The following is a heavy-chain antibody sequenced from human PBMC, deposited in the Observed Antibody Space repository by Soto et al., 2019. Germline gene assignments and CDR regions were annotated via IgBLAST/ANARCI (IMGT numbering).Heavy chain of an antibody. J-gene: IGHJ6*02. CDR2: INPSGST. Sequence: SETLSLTCAVYCGSFRGYYWNWIRQPPGPGLERIGEINPSGSTNYNPSLKRRITTSVDTSKNQCSLKMSSVPAADTAVYFCARATFPPSGYCSGGSCKLIGYYYGMDVWGQGTTVTVSS. CDR1: CGSFRGYY. D-gene: IGHD2-15*01. V-gene: IGHV4-34*01. CDR3: ARATFPPSGYCSGGSCKLIGYYYGMDV.